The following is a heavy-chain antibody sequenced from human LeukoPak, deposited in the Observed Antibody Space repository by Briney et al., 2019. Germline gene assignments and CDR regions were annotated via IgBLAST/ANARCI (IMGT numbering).Heavy chain of an antibody. CDR2: ISWNSGSI. J-gene: IGHJ4*02. D-gene: IGHD5-12*01. CDR1: GFTFDDYA. Sequence: GRSLRLSCAASGFTFDDYAMHWVRQAPGKGLEWVSGISWNSGSIGYADSVKGRFTISRDNAKNSLYLQMNSLRAEDMALYYCAKGMYSSYDLGDYYFDYWGQGTLVTVSS. CDR3: AKGMYSSYDLGDYYFDY. V-gene: IGHV3-9*03.